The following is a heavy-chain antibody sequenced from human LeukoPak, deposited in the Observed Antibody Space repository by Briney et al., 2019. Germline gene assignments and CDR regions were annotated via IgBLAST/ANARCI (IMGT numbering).Heavy chain of an antibody. CDR2: INPSSGVT. CDR3: VRAVSGTLGGAFDI. J-gene: IGHJ3*02. Sequence: GASVKVSCKASGYTFIDYFIHWMRQTPGQGLEWLGWINPSSGVTRYAQKFQDRVTMTRDTAAYMELSSLKSDDTAVYYCVRAVSGTLGGAFDIWGQGTAVTVSS. V-gene: IGHV1-2*02. CDR1: GYTFIDYF. D-gene: IGHD1-7*01.